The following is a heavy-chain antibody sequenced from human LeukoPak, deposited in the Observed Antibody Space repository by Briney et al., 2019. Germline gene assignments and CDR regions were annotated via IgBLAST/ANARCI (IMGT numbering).Heavy chain of an antibody. Sequence: SETLSLTCTVSGGSISSYYWSWIRQPPGKGLEWIGYTYYSGSTNYNPSLKSRVTISVDTSKNQFSLKLSSVTAADTAVYYRAVYSSGWFDYWGQGTLVTVSS. CDR1: GGSISSYY. CDR2: TYYSGST. CDR3: AVYSSGWFDY. J-gene: IGHJ4*02. V-gene: IGHV4-59*01. D-gene: IGHD6-19*01.